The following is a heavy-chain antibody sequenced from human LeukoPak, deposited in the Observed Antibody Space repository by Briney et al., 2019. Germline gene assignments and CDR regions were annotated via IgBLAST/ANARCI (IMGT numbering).Heavy chain of an antibody. D-gene: IGHD4-17*01. V-gene: IGHV3-66*01. Sequence: GGSLRLSCAASGFTVSSKYMSWVRQAPGKGLEWVSVIYSGGSTYYSDSVKGRFTISRDNSKNTLYLQMNSLRAEDTAVYYCASCPEHYGVFRRHYFDYWGQGTLVTVSS. CDR1: GFTVSSKY. CDR2: IYSGGST. CDR3: ASCPEHYGVFRRHYFDY. J-gene: IGHJ4*02.